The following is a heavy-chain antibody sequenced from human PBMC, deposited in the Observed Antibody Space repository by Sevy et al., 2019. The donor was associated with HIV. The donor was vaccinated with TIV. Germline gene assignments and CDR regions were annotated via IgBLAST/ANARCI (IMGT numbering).Heavy chain of an antibody. CDR1: GFIFNNYD. CDR2: VSYDGADK. J-gene: IGHJ4*02. V-gene: IGHV3-30*18. Sequence: GSLILSCAASGFIFNNYDMYWIRQAPGKGLEWVATVSYDGADKDYADIVKGRFTISRDSSRSMLYLQMSSLRPEDTGVYFCAKDMVDCSGGTCYSGAVSPFESWGQGTLVTVSS. CDR3: AKDMVDCSGGTCYSGAVSPFES. D-gene: IGHD2-15*01.